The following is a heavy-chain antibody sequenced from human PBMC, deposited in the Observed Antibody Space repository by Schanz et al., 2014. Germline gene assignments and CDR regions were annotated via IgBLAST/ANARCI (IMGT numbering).Heavy chain of an antibody. CDR2: INSDGSTT. Sequence: EVQLVESGGGLVQPGGSLRLSCAASGFTFSSYWMHWVRQAPGKGLVWVSRINSDGSTTIYADSVKGRFTISRDNAKNTLYLQMNSLRAEDTAVCYCARPLGPNYYYYGLDVWGQGTTVTVSS. J-gene: IGHJ6*02. CDR1: GFTFSSYW. CDR3: ARPLGPNYYYYGLDV. V-gene: IGHV3-74*01.